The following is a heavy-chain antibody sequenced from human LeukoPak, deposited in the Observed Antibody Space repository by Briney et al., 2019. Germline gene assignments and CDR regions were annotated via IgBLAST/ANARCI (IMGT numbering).Heavy chain of an antibody. CDR2: IIPIFGTA. CDR3: ASGGYSGYDYSDY. Sequence: ASVKVSCKASGGTFSSYAISWVRQAPGQGLEWMGGIIPIFGTANYAQKFQGRVTITTDESTSTAYMELSSLRSEDTAVYYCASGGYSGYDYSDYWGQGTLVTVSS. V-gene: IGHV1-69*05. D-gene: IGHD5-12*01. J-gene: IGHJ4*02. CDR1: GGTFSSYA.